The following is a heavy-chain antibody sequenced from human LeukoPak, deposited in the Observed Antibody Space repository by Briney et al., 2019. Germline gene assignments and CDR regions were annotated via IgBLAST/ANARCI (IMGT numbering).Heavy chain of an antibody. J-gene: IGHJ4*02. Sequence: SGTLSLTCAVSGGSISSSNWWSWVRQPPGKGLEWIGEIYHSGSTNYNPSLKSRVTISLDTSKNQVSLKLSSASAADTAVYYCASVYDSSGYHYYFDYWGQGTLVTVSS. CDR3: ASVYDSSGYHYYFDY. V-gene: IGHV4-4*02. D-gene: IGHD3-22*01. CDR2: IYHSGST. CDR1: GGSISSSNW.